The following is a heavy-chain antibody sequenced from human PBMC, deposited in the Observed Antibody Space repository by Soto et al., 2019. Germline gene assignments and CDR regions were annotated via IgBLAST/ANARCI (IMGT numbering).Heavy chain of an antibody. CDR1: SGSLSGYY. V-gene: IGHV4-34*01. CDR2: ISPSGTT. D-gene: IGHD6-6*01. J-gene: IGHJ4*02. Sequence: SETLSLTCSLYSGSLSGYYWSWIRQPPGKGLEWIGEISPSGTTNYSPSLKSRVSISVDTSKNQFSLNLTSLTAADTAVYYCARAPKVSGSAQTRPDFWGQGSLVTVS. CDR3: ARAPKVSGSAQTRPDF.